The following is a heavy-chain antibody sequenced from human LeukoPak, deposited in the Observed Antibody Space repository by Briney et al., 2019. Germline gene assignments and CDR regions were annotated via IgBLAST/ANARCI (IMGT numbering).Heavy chain of an antibody. J-gene: IGHJ6*03. CDR3: AKSWGYTRPYYNYMDV. CDR1: GFTFSSYW. V-gene: IGHV3-74*01. D-gene: IGHD3-16*02. CDR2: INTDESST. Sequence: PGGSLRLSCAASGFTFSSYWMHWVRQAPGKGLVWVSRINTDESSTSYADSVKGRFTISRDNAKNTLYLQMNSLRAEDTAVYYCAKSWGYTRPYYNYMDVWGKGTTVTVSS.